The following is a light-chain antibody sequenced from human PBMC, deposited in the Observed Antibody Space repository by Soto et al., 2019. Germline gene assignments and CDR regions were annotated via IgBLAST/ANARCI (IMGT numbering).Light chain of an antibody. CDR1: RSNIGSNT. CDR2: SNN. CDR3: AAWDDSLNGREVV. Sequence: QAVVTQPPSASGTPGQRVTISCSGSRSNIGSNTVNWYQQLPGTAPKLLIYSNNQRPSGVPDRFSGSKSGTSASLAISGLQSEDEADYYCAAWDDSLNGREVVFGGGTKLTVL. V-gene: IGLV1-44*01. J-gene: IGLJ2*01.